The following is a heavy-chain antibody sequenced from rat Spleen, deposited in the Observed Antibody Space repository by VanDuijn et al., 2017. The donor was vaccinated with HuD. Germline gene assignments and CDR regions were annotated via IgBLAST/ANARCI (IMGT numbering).Heavy chain of an antibody. Sequence: EVQLVESGGGLVQPGRSLKLSCVASGFTFSDYGMNWIRQAPGKGLEWVAIIIFDGSSTYYRDSVKGRFTISRDNAKSTLYLQMNSLRSEDTATYYCARGLSDYWGQGVMVTVSS. CDR1: GFTFSDYG. V-gene: IGHV5-29*01. CDR2: IIFDGSST. CDR3: ARGLSDY. J-gene: IGHJ2*01. D-gene: IGHD4-3*01.